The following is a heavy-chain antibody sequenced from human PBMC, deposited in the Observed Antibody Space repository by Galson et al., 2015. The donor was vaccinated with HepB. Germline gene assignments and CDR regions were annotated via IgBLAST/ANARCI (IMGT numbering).Heavy chain of an antibody. J-gene: IGHJ2*01. D-gene: IGHD3-22*01. CDR3: ARHVPYYYDSSGYYNYWYFEL. V-gene: IGHV4-39*01. CDR1: GGSISSSSYY. CDR2: IYYSGST. Sequence: SETLSLTCTVSGGSISSSSYYWGWIRQPPGKGLEWIGSIYYSGSTYYNPSLKSRVTISVDTSKNQFSLKLSSVTAADTAVYYCARHVPYYYDSSGYYNYWYFELWVRGTLVTVSS.